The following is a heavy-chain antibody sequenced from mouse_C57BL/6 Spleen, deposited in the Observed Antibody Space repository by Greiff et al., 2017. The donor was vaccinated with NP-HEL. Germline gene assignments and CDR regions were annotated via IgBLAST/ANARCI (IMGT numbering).Heavy chain of an antibody. V-gene: IGHV5-16*01. Sequence: EVMLVESEGGLVQPGSSMKLSCTASGFTFSDYYMAWVRQVPEKGLEWVANINYDGSSTYYLDSLKSRFIISRDNAKNILYLQMSSLKSEDTATYYCAREIRGLRRGYYFDYWGQGTTLTVSS. D-gene: IGHD2-4*01. CDR3: AREIRGLRRGYYFDY. CDR2: INYDGSST. J-gene: IGHJ2*01. CDR1: GFTFSDYY.